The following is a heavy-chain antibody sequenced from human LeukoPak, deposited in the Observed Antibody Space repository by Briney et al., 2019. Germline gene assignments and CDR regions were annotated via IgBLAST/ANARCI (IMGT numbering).Heavy chain of an antibody. J-gene: IGHJ6*02. CDR3: SRHKGFWGDFYYGMDV. CDR1: GGSISSRSFY. V-gene: IGHV4-39*01. D-gene: IGHD3-3*01. CDR2: ISDSGST. Sequence: SETLSLTCTVSGGSISSRSFYWGWIRQPPGKGLEWIGSISDSGSTYYNPSLKSRVVISVDTSNNQLSLHLSSVTAADTALDSRSRHKGFWGDFYYGMDVWGQGTTVTVSS.